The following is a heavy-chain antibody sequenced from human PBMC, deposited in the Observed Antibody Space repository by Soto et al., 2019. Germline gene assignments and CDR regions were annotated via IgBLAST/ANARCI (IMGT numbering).Heavy chain of an antibody. Sequence: GASVKVSCKASGGTFSSYAISWVRQAPGQGLEWMGGIIPIFGTANYAQKCQGRVTITADKSTSTAYMELSSLRSEDTAVYYCASNNRYYEFWSGYYYYFDYWGQGTLVTASS. V-gene: IGHV1-69*06. CDR3: ASNNRYYEFWSGYYYYFDY. CDR1: GGTFSSYA. J-gene: IGHJ4*02. D-gene: IGHD3-3*01. CDR2: IIPIFGTA.